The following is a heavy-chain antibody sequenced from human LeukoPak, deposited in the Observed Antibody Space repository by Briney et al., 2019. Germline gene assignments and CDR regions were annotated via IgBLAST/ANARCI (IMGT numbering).Heavy chain of an antibody. CDR3: ARVDCSGGSCYVWI. CDR2: INHSGST. D-gene: IGHD2-15*01. V-gene: IGHV4-34*01. Sequence: SETLSLTCAVYGGSFSGYYWSWIRQPPGKGLEWIGEINHSGSTNYNPSLKSRVTISVDTSKNQFSLKLSSVTAADTAVYYCARVDCSGGSCYVWIWGQGTMVTVSS. CDR1: GGSFSGYY. J-gene: IGHJ3*02.